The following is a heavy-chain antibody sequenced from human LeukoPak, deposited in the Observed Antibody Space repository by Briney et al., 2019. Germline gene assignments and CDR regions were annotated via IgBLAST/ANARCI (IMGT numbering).Heavy chain of an antibody. CDR2: VYYSGST. J-gene: IGHJ3*02. D-gene: IGHD1-26*01. CDR1: GGSISSSGYY. Sequence: PSETLSLTCTVSGGSISSSGYYWGWIRQPPGKGLEWIGSVYYSGSTYYNPSLKSRVTISVDTSKNQFSLKLSSVTAADTAVYYCARLDSGSYYIPDAFDIWGQGTMVTVSS. CDR3: ARLDSGSYYIPDAFDI. V-gene: IGHV4-39*01.